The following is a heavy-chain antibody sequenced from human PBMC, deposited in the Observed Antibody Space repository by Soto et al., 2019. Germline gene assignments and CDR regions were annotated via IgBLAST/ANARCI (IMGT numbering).Heavy chain of an antibody. Sequence: QVQLQESGPGLVKPSETLSLTCTVSGWSISSYYWSWIRQPPGKGLEWIGYIYYRANPNYNPSLKSRVNISQDTSKNQFSLKLSSVTAADTAVYYCARHYGDGYDYLDYWGQGTLVTVSS. CDR1: GWSISSYY. J-gene: IGHJ4*02. V-gene: IGHV4-59*08. CDR3: ARHYGDGYDYLDY. CDR2: IYYRANP. D-gene: IGHD5-12*01.